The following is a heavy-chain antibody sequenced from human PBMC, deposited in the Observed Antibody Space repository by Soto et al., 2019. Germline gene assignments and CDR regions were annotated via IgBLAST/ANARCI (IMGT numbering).Heavy chain of an antibody. CDR3: XXXXXXXXXAXHFFYMDV. D-gene: IGHD6-13*01. CDR2: ISRSSTTM. CDR1: GFDFSTYS. J-gene: IGHJ6*03. V-gene: IGHV3-48*01. Sequence: EVQLVESGGGLVQPGGSLRLSCAASGFDFSTYSINWVRQAPGKGLEWVSYISRSSTTMYFADSLKGRFTISRDNAKNSVFLXXXSXXXXXXXXXXXXXXXXXXXXAXHFFYMDVWGKGTTVTVSS.